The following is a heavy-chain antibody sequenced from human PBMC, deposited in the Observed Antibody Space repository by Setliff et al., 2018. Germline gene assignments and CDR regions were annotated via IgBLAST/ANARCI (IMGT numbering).Heavy chain of an antibody. CDR2: MYYSGDT. CDR3: ARLPPLHTPMALTFDY. J-gene: IGHJ4*02. D-gene: IGHD5-18*01. V-gene: IGHV4-59*08. CDR1: GGSVRGYY. Sequence: SETLSLTCTVSGGSVRGYYWSWIRQPPGKGLEWIGYMYYSGDTNYNPSLKSRVTISVDTSKNQFSLELRSVTAADTAVYYCARLPPLHTPMALTFDYWGQGILVTAPQ.